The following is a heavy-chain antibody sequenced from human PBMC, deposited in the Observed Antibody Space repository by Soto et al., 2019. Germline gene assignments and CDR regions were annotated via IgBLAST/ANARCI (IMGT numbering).Heavy chain of an antibody. V-gene: IGHV3-21*01. CDR2: ISSSSSYI. J-gene: IGHJ5*02. D-gene: IGHD3-22*01. Sequence: GGSLRLSCAASGFTFSSYSMNWVRQAPGKGLEWVSSISSSSSYIYYADPVKGRFTISRDNAKNSLYLQMNSLRAEDTAVYYCARDRDDSSADLGLFDPWGQGTLVTVSS. CDR1: GFTFSSYS. CDR3: ARDRDDSSADLGLFDP.